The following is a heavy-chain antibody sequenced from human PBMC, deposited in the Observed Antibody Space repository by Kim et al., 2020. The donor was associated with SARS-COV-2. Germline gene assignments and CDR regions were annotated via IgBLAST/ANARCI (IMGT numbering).Heavy chain of an antibody. J-gene: IGHJ3*02. CDR2: IWYDGSNK. CDR3: AKGGSYYDILTGYYNPPGAFDI. CDR1: GFTFSSYG. V-gene: IGHV3-33*06. D-gene: IGHD3-9*01. Sequence: GGSLRLSCAASGFTFSSYGMHWVRQAPGKGLEWVAVIWYDGSNKYYADSVKGRFTISRDNSKNTLYLQMNSLRAEDTAVYYCAKGGSYYDILTGYYNPPGAFDIWGQGTMVTVSS.